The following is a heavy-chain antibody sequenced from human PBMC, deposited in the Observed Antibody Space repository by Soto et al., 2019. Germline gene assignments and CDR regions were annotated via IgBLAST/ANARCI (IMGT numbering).Heavy chain of an antibody. D-gene: IGHD2-8*01. V-gene: IGHV1-46*01. CDR1: GYTFTSYY. CDR2: INPSGGST. CDR3: ASVRYCTNGVCYTDYYGMDV. Sequence: ASVKVSCKASGYTFTSYYMHWVRQAPGQGLEWMGIINPSGGSTSYAQKFQGRVTMTRDTSTSTVYMELGSLRSEDTAVYYCASVRYCTNGVCYTDYYGMDVWGQGTTVTVSS. J-gene: IGHJ6*02.